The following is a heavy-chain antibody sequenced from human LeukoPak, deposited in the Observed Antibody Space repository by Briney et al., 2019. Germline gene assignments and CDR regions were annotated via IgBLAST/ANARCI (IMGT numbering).Heavy chain of an antibody. CDR2: INHSGST. J-gene: IGHJ4*02. CDR1: GGSFSGYY. Sequence: SETLSLTCAVYGGSFSGYYWSWIRQPPGKGLEWIGEINHSGSTNYNPSLKSRVTISVDTSKNQFSLKLSSVTAADTAVYHCARDPGYSSGWNYFDYWGQGTLVTVSS. V-gene: IGHV4-34*01. CDR3: ARDPGYSSGWNYFDY. D-gene: IGHD6-19*01.